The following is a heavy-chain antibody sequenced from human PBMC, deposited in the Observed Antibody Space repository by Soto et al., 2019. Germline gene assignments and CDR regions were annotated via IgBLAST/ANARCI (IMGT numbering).Heavy chain of an antibody. J-gene: IGHJ4*02. V-gene: IGHV4-34*01. Sequence: PSETLSLTCAVYGGSFSGYYWSWIRQPPGKGLEWIGEINHSGSTNYNPSLKSRVTISVDTSKNQFSLKLSSVTAADTAVYYCAREGRGYSGYGYWGQGTLVTV. CDR1: GGSFSGYY. D-gene: IGHD5-12*01. CDR3: AREGRGYSGYGY. CDR2: INHSGST.